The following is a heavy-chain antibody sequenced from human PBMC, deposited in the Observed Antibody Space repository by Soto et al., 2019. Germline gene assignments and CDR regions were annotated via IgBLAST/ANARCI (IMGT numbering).Heavy chain of an antibody. J-gene: IGHJ3*02. D-gene: IGHD3-3*01. CDR3: AADYDFWSGYGTHAFDI. Sequence: QMQLVQSGPEVKKPGTSVKVSCKASGFTFTSSAMQWVRQARGQRLEWIGWIVVGSGNTNYAQKFQERVTITRDMSTSTAYMELSSLRSEDTAVYYCAADYDFWSGYGTHAFDIWGQGTMVTVSS. CDR2: IVVGSGNT. V-gene: IGHV1-58*02. CDR1: GFTFTSSA.